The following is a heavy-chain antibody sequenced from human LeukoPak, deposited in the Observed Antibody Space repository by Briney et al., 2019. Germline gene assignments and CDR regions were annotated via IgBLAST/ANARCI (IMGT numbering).Heavy chain of an antibody. Sequence: VGSLRLSCAASGFTFSSYAMSWVRQAPGKGLEWVSAISGSGGSTYYADSVKGRFTISRDNSKNTLYLQMNSLRAGDTAVYYCAKAAGYYYDVDIWGQGTMVTVSS. CDR1: GFTFSSYA. CDR3: AKAAGYYYDVDI. J-gene: IGHJ3*02. CDR2: ISGSGGST. V-gene: IGHV3-23*01. D-gene: IGHD3-22*01.